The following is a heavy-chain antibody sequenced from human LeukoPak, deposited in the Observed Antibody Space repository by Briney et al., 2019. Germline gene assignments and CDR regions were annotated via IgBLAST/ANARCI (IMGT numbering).Heavy chain of an antibody. CDR2: ISSSSSYI. J-gene: IGHJ3*02. V-gene: IGHV3-21*01. D-gene: IGHD3-10*01. CDR1: GFTFSSYS. Sequence: PGGSLRLSCAASGFTFSSYSMNWVRQAPGKGLEWVSSISSSSSYIYYADSVKGRFTISRDNAKNSLYLQMNSLRAEDTAVYYCARDLLWFGESDAFDIWGQGTMVTVSS. CDR3: ARDLLWFGESDAFDI.